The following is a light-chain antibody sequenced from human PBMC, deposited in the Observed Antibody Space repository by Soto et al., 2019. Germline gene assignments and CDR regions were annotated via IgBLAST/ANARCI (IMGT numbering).Light chain of an antibody. CDR3: QQYDTSPCT. CDR2: SAF. Sequence: EIVLTQSPATLSLSAGERVTLSCKASQTFNSAYVAWHQQKPGQPPRRTISSAFNSAPGIPDRFSGSGSGTDFSLNISRLAPAEFAVEYCQQYDTSPCTCGQGTKLEIK. V-gene: IGKV3-20*01. CDR1: QTFNSAY. J-gene: IGKJ2*02.